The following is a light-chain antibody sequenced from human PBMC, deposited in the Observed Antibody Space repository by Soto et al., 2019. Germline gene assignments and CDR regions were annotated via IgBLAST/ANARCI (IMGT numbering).Light chain of an antibody. CDR2: GAS. CDR3: QQYSMSPLT. Sequence: EIVLTQSPGTLSLSPGDGATLSCRASQSVSSGYLAWYQQKPGQAPRLLIYGASRRATGIPDRFSGSGSGTDFTLSISRLEPEDFAVYYCQQYSMSPLTFGQGTKV. V-gene: IGKV3-20*01. CDR1: QSVSSGY. J-gene: IGKJ1*01.